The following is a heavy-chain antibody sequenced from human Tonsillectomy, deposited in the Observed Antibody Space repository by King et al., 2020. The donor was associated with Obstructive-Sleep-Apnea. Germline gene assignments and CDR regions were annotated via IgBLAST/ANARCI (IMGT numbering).Heavy chain of an antibody. V-gene: IGHV1-46*01. CDR3: ARDLRPGPYDY. D-gene: IGHD3-10*01. CDR1: GYTFTSYY. CDR2: INPSGGST. Sequence: QLVQSGAEVKKPGASVKVSCKASGYTFTSYYMHWGRQAPGQGLEWMGIINPSGGSTSYAQKFQGRVTMTRDTSTSTVYMELSSLSSEDTAVYYCARDLRPGPYDYWGQETLVTVSS. J-gene: IGHJ4*02.